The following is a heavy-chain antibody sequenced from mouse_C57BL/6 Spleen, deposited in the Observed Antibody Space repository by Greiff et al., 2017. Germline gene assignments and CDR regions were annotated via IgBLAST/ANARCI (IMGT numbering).Heavy chain of an antibody. CDR1: GYTFTDYN. J-gene: IGHJ1*03. CDR2: INPNTGGT. D-gene: IGHD1-1*01. Sequence: EVKLMESGPELVKPGASVKIPCKASGYTFTDYNMDWVKQSHGKSLEWIGDINPNTGGTIYNQKFKGKATLTVDKSSSTAYMELRSLTSEDTAVYYCARKYYYGSSYWYFDVWGTGTTVTVSS. CDR3: ARKYYYGSSYWYFDV. V-gene: IGHV1-18*01.